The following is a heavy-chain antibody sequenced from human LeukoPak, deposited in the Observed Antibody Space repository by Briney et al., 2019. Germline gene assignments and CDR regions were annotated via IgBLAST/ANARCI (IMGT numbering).Heavy chain of an antibody. Sequence: GGSLRLSCAASGYTFSSYAMSWVRQAPGKGLEWVSAISGSGGSTYYADSVKGRFTISRDNSKNTLYLQMNSLRAEDTAVYYCAKVGGGYCSSTSCSFDYWGQGTLVTVSS. J-gene: IGHJ4*02. CDR1: GYTFSSYA. CDR2: ISGSGGST. V-gene: IGHV3-23*01. CDR3: AKVGGGYCSSTSCSFDY. D-gene: IGHD2-2*01.